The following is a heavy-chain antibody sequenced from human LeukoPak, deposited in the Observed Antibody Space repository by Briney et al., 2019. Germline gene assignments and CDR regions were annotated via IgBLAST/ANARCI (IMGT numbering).Heavy chain of an antibody. CDR1: GLAFSSYA. CDR2: ISGSGGNT. D-gene: IGHD6-19*01. CDR3: AKGSITVAGTSGYFQH. J-gene: IGHJ1*01. Sequence: PGGSLRLSCAASGLAFSSYAMTWVRQAPGKGLEWVSVISGSGGNTYYADSVKGRFTISRDNSKKTLYLQMNSLRTEDTAVYYCAKGSITVAGTSGYFQHWGQGTLVTVSS. V-gene: IGHV3-23*01.